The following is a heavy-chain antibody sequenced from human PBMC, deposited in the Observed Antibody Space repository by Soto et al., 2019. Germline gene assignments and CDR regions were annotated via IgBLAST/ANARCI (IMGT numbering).Heavy chain of an antibody. J-gene: IGHJ6*03. Sequence: SVKVSCKASGDTFSSYTISWVRQAPGQGLEWMGRIIPILGIANYAQKFQGRVTITADKSTSTAYMELSSLRSEDTAVYYCARDQVVVAATYYYYYMVVWGKATILTVSS. CDR3: ARDQVVVAATYYYYYMVV. CDR2: IIPILGIA. CDR1: GDTFSSYT. D-gene: IGHD2-15*01. V-gene: IGHV1-69*04.